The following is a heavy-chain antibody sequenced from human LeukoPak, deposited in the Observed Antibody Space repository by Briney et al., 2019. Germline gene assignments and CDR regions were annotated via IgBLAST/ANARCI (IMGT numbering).Heavy chain of an antibody. V-gene: IGHV1-46*02. CDR3: ARGRTVTNDFDL. Sequence: ASVKVSCKASGYTLDVYYIHWVRQAPGQGLEWMGIFNPSGSNTNYAQRFQGRVTLTRDTSTTTVYMDLSGLRPDGTAVYYCARGRTVTNDFDLWGRGTLLTVSS. CDR2: FNPSGSNT. D-gene: IGHD4-17*01. CDR1: GYTLDVYY. J-gene: IGHJ2*01.